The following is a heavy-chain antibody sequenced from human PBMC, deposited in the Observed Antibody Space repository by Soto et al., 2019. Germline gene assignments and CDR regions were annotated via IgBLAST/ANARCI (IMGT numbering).Heavy chain of an antibody. J-gene: IGHJ4*02. CDR3: AGCWGGPTRTRPVAPDF. Sequence: QVQLVESGGGVVQPGRSLRLSCAASGFTFSHYGMHWVRQAPGKGREWVAVIGYDGSNKYYADSVKGRFTISRDNSKNTLYLQMNSRRAEDTAVYHCAGCWGGPTRTRPVAPDFWGQGTLVTVSS. D-gene: IGHD2-21*01. CDR1: GFTFSHYG. CDR2: IGYDGSNK. V-gene: IGHV3-33*01.